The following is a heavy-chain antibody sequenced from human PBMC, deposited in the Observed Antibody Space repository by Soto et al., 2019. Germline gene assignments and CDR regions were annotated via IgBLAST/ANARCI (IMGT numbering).Heavy chain of an antibody. CDR2: IYYNRNT. CDR1: GGSISTSSYY. CDR3: AKCGYSFTYLPFDS. D-gene: IGHD5-18*01. V-gene: IGHV4-39*01. Sequence: QLQLQESGPGLVKPSETLSLTCTVSGGSISTSSYYWGWIRQPPGKGLEWIGNIYYNRNTYYNPSLKSRVIISVSTSKNQFSLNLSSVTAADTAVYYCAKCGYSFTYLPFDSWGLGTLVAVSS. J-gene: IGHJ4*02.